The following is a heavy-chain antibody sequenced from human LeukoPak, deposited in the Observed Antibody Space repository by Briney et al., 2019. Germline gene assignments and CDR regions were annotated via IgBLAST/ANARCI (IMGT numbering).Heavy chain of an antibody. D-gene: IGHD2-2*01. J-gene: IGHJ4*02. CDR3: ARGPTQTYCSSTSCLIPFDY. CDR1: GYTFTSYG. V-gene: IGHV1-18*01. Sequence: ASVKVSCKASGYTFTSYGISWVRQAPGQGLEWMGWISAYNGNTNYAQKLQGRVTMTTDTSTSTAYMELRSLRPDDTAVYYCARGPTQTYCSSTSCLIPFDYWGQGTLVTVSS. CDR2: ISAYNGNT.